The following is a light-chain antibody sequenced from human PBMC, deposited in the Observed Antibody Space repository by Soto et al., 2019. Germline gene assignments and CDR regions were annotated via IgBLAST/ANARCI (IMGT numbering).Light chain of an antibody. V-gene: IGKV1-39*01. CDR1: QSISSY. CDR3: QQSYSTPPVT. CDR2: AAS. Sequence: DIPVTQSPSSLSASVGDRVTITCRASQSISSYLNWYQQKPGKAPKLLIYAASSLQSGVPSRFSGSGSGTDFTLTISSLQPEDFATYYCQQSYSTPPVTFGGGTKVEIK. J-gene: IGKJ4*01.